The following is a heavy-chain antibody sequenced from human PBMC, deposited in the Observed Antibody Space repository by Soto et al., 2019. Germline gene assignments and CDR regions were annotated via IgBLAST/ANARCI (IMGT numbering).Heavy chain of an antibody. Sequence: GGSLRLSCAASGFTFSSYGMHWVRQAPGKGLEWVAVISYDGSNKYYADSVKGRFTISRDTSKNTLYLQMNSLRAEDTAVYYCAKEYYDFWSGNYGMDVWGQGTTVTVSS. CDR1: GFTFSSYG. J-gene: IGHJ6*02. CDR3: AKEYYDFWSGNYGMDV. CDR2: ISYDGSNK. V-gene: IGHV3-30*18. D-gene: IGHD3-3*01.